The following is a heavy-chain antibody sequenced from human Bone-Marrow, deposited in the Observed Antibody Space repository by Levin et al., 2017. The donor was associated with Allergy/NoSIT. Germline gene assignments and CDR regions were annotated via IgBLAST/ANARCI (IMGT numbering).Heavy chain of an antibody. V-gene: IGHV3-33*01. D-gene: IGHD2-15*01. CDR1: GFTFSSYG. Sequence: GGSLRLSCAASGFTFSSYGMHWVRQAPGKGLEWVAVIWYDGSNKYYADSVKGRFTISRDNSKNTLYLQMNSLRAEDTAVYYCARERKGGSCPFYYWGQGTLVTVSS. CDR3: ARERKGGSCPFYY. J-gene: IGHJ4*02. CDR2: IWYDGSNK.